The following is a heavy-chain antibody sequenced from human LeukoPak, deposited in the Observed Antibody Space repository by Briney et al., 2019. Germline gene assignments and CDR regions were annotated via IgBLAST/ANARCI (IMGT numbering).Heavy chain of an antibody. D-gene: IGHD2-8*02. J-gene: IGHJ5*01. CDR1: GFTLKSYS. Sequence: GGSLRLSCAGSGFTLKSYSLTWVRQAPEKGLEWVSSISSTSAYIHYADSVKGRFTISRDNVDNVVYLEMNSLGAEDTATYYCARVAVSGPTGWFDSWGQGTLVIVSS. CDR2: ISSTSAYI. V-gene: IGHV3-21*01. CDR3: ARVAVSGPTGWFDS.